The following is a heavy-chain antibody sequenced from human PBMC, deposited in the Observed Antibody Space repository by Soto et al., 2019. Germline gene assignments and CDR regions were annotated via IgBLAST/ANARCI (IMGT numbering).Heavy chain of an antibody. CDR3: ARDSLYDYGDYVDAFDI. J-gene: IGHJ3*02. CDR2: IYYSGST. CDR1: GGSISSGGYY. Sequence: QVQLQESGPGLVKPSQTLSLTCTVSGGSISSGGYYWSWIRQHPGKGLEWIGYIYYSGSTYYNPSLKSRVTISVDTSKNQFSLKLSSVTAADTAVYYCARDSLYDYGDYVDAFDIWGQGTMVTVSS. D-gene: IGHD4-17*01. V-gene: IGHV4-31*03.